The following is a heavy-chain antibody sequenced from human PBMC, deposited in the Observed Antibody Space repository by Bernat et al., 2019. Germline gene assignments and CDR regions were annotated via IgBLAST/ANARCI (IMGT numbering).Heavy chain of an antibody. V-gene: IGHV3-23*04. CDR2: ISANGAAT. CDR3: AKILAPSNTGY. D-gene: IGHD2/OR15-2a*01. J-gene: IGHJ4*02. CDR1: GFTFSTYA. Sequence: VQLVESGGGVVQPGRSLRLSCAASGFTFSTYAMTWVRQAPRRGLEWVSAISANGAATYYADSVKGRFTISRDNSKSTLYLQMNSLRAEDTALYYCAKILAPSNTGYWGQGTLVTVSS.